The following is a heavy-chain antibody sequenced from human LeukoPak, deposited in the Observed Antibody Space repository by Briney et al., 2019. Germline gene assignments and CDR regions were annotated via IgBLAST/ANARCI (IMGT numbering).Heavy chain of an antibody. CDR3: ARKTYYYDSGSYSKGYYFDY. D-gene: IGHD3-10*01. V-gene: IGHV3-11*06. J-gene: IGHJ4*02. Sequence: GGSLRLSCAASGFSFSNAWMSWSRQAPGKGREWLSDISSSSTDTNYADSVKGRFTISRDNAKNSLFMQLNSLRAEDTAVYYCARKTYYYDSGSYSKGYYFDYWGQGTLVTVSS. CDR1: GFSFSNAW. CDR2: ISSSSTDT.